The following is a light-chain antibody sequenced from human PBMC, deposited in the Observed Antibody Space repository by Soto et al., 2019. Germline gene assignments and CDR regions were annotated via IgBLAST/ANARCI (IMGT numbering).Light chain of an antibody. CDR3: SAYTARSTLV. J-gene: IGLJ3*02. CDR2: EVR. V-gene: IGLV2-14*01. Sequence: QSALTQPASVSGSAGQSITISCSGTMRDVGAYNLVSWYQQHPGTAPKLIIYEVRNRPSGISSRFSGSRSGNTASLTISGLQPEDEGDNYCSAYTARSTLVFGGGTKVTVL. CDR1: MRDVGAYNL.